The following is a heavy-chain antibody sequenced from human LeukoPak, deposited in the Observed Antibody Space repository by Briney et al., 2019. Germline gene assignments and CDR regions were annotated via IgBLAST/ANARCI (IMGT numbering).Heavy chain of an antibody. D-gene: IGHD6-6*01. CDR2: IPYDGSNK. CDR1: GFTFSTYG. Sequence: PGRSLRLSCEASGFTFSTYGMHWVRQAPGKGLEWITLIPYDGSNKYYADSVKGRFTISRDNSKNTLYLQMNSLRAEDTAVYYCARDWYSSSSLDAFDIWGQGTMVTVSS. V-gene: IGHV3-30*03. CDR3: ARDWYSSSSLDAFDI. J-gene: IGHJ3*02.